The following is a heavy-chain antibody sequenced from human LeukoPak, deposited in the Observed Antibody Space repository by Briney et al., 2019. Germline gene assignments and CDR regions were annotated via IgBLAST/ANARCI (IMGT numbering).Heavy chain of an antibody. Sequence: ETLSLTCTVSGVSISSCYWSWIRPPAGKGLEWIGRIYTSGSTNYNPSLKSRVTMSVDTSKNQFSLKLSSVTAADTAVYYCARDPGYSSSWYYYGMDVWGQGTTVTVSS. CDR1: GVSISSCY. CDR3: ARDPGYSSSWYYYGMDV. V-gene: IGHV4-4*07. J-gene: IGHJ6*02. D-gene: IGHD6-13*01. CDR2: IYTSGST.